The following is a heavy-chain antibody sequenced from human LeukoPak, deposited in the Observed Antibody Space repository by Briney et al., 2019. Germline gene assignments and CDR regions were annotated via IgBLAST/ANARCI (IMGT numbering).Heavy chain of an antibody. CDR2: IYSGGST. D-gene: IGHD5-24*01. Sequence: ETLSLTCTVSGGSISSYYWSWVRQAPGKGLEWVSVIYSGGSTYYADSVKGRFTISRDNSKNTLYLQMNSLRAEDTAVYYCASGILDGYNLGKHFDYWGQGTLVTVSS. V-gene: IGHV3-53*01. CDR3: ASGILDGYNLGKHFDY. CDR1: GGSISSYY. J-gene: IGHJ4*02.